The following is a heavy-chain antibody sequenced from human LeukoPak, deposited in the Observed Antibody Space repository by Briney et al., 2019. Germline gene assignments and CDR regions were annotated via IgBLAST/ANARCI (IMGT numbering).Heavy chain of an antibody. V-gene: IGHV4-31*03. J-gene: IGHJ4*02. D-gene: IGHD6-19*01. Sequence: SETLSLTCTVSGGSISSGGYYWSWIRQHPGXXXXXIGYIYYSGSTYYNPSLKSRVTISVDTSKNQFSLKLSSVTAADTAVYYCARVMVKAGTLDYWGQGTLVTVSS. CDR2: IYYSGST. CDR3: ARVMVKAGTLDY. CDR1: GGSISSGGYY.